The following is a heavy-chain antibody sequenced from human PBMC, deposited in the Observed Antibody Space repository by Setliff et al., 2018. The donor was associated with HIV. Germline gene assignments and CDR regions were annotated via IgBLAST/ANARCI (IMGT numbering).Heavy chain of an antibody. CDR3: AKNLYRSGWSPLDY. V-gene: IGHV3-11*04. D-gene: IGHD6-13*01. CDR1: GFSFNDYF. J-gene: IGHJ4*02. CDR2: ISGGGSTI. Sequence: GGSLRLSCTASGFSFNDYFMTWIRQAPGKGLEWISYISGGGSTISYAASVKGRFTISRDNSKNTLYLQMNSLRAEDTAVYYCAKNLYRSGWSPLDYWGQGTLVTVSS.